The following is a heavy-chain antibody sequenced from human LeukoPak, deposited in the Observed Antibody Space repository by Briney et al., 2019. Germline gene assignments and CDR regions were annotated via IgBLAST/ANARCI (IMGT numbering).Heavy chain of an antibody. J-gene: IGHJ5*02. CDR2: VSTYNGHT. Sequence: ASVKVSCKASGYTFTSYGISWVRQAPGQGLEWMGWVSTYNGHTNYAQKLQGRVTMTTDTSTSTAYMELRSLRSDDTAVYYCARDRGAAAGLFSHGGNWFDPWGQGTLVTVSS. D-gene: IGHD6-13*01. CDR3: ARDRGAAAGLFSHGGNWFDP. CDR1: GYTFTSYG. V-gene: IGHV1-18*01.